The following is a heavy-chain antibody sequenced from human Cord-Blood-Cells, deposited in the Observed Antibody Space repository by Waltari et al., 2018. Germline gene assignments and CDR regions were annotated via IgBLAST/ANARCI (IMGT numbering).Heavy chain of an antibody. D-gene: IGHD2-2*01. CDR1: GGTFSRHA. CDR2: IIPIFGTA. CDR3: ARDPVVPAAMGSSYYYYGMDV. Sequence: QVQLVQSGAEVKKPGSSVKVSCKASGGTFSRHAISWVRQAAGQGLGWMGGIIPIFGTANYAQKFQCRVTITADESTSTAYMELSSLRSEDTAVYYCARDPVVPAAMGSSYYYYGMDVWGQGTTVTVSS. V-gene: IGHV1-69*01. J-gene: IGHJ6*02.